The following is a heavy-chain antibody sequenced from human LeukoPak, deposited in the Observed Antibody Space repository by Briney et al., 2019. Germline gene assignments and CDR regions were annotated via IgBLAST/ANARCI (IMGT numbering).Heavy chain of an antibody. CDR3: AKDLRFGDSPGNRFDY. CDR1: GFTFTGYA. J-gene: IGHJ4*02. Sequence: GGPLRLSCAASGFTFTGYAMAWVRQAPRKGLEWVSAISGSGGGTYYADSVKGRFTISRDNSKNTLYLQMNSLRAEDTAVYYCAKDLRFGDSPGNRFDYWGQGTLVTVSS. V-gene: IGHV3-23*01. CDR2: ISGSGGGT. D-gene: IGHD3-10*01.